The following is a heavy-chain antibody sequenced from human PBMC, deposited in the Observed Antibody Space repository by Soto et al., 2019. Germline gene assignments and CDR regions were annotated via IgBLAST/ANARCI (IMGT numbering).Heavy chain of an antibody. CDR1: GGSISSYY. Sequence: QVQLQESGPGLVKPSETLSLTCTVSGGSISSYYWSWIRQPPGKGLEWIGYIYYSGSTNYNPSLRSRVTISVDTSKNQFSLKLSSVTAADTAVYYCARVRATRLQNPSASYDAFDIWGQGTMVTVSS. V-gene: IGHV4-59*01. J-gene: IGHJ3*02. D-gene: IGHD3-10*01. CDR2: IYYSGST. CDR3: ARVRATRLQNPSASYDAFDI.